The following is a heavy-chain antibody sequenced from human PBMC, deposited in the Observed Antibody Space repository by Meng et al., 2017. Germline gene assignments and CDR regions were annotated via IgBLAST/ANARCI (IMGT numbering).Heavy chain of an antibody. V-gene: IGHV2-5*02. D-gene: IGHD2-21*02. CDR2: IYWDDDK. CDR3: AHRRGDSREGWFDP. Sequence: QSTFKESGPTLVKPTQTLTPTCTFSGFSLSTSGVGVGWIRQPPGKALEWLALIYWDDDKRYSPSLKSRLTITKDTSKNQVVLTMTNMDPVDTATYYCAHRRGDSREGWFDPWGQGTLVTVAS. J-gene: IGHJ5*02. CDR1: GFSLSTSGVG.